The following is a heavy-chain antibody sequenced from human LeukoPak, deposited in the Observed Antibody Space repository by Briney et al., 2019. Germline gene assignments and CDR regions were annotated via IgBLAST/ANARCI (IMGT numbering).Heavy chain of an antibody. J-gene: IGHJ4*02. CDR2: ISAYNGNT. CDR1: GGTFSSYA. D-gene: IGHD6-13*01. CDR3: ARDRSEVAGPGY. V-gene: IGHV1-18*01. Sequence: ASVKVSCKASGGTFSSYAISWVRQAPGQGLEWMGWISAYNGNTNYAQKLQGRVAMTTDTSTSTAYMELRSLRSDDTAVYYCARDRSEVAGPGYWGQGTLVTVSS.